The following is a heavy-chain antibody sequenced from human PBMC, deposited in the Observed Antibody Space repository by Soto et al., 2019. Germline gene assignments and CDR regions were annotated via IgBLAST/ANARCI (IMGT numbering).Heavy chain of an antibody. D-gene: IGHD1-26*01. J-gene: IGHJ4*02. V-gene: IGHV3-15*07. CDR2: VRSKADGGTT. CDR1: TFIFSNAY. CDR3: ATTYTGSYSFYFDS. Sequence: EVPLMESGGGLVQPGGSLRLSCAASTFIFSNAYINWVRQAPGKGPEWGGRVRSKADGGTTDYAAPVIGRFTISRDNSKNTLYLQMDSLKTEDTAVYYCATTYTGSYSFYFDSWGQGTLVTVSS.